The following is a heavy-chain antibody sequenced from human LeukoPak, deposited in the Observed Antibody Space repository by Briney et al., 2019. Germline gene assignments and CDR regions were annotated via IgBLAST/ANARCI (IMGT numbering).Heavy chain of an antibody. CDR2: IYRGGSI. D-gene: IGHD6-13*01. V-gene: IGHV3-53*01. CDR1: GSTVSSNY. Sequence: GGSLRLSCAVSGSTVSSNYMTWVRQAPGKGLEWVSVIYRGGSIYYADSVKGRFIISRDNSKNTLYLQMNSLRAEDTAIYYCARDRVYSEYGMDVWGQGTTVTVSS. J-gene: IGHJ6*02. CDR3: ARDRVYSEYGMDV.